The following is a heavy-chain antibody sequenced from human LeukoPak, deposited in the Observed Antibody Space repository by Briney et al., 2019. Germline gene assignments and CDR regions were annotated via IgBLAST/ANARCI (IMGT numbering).Heavy chain of an antibody. J-gene: IGHJ4*02. CDR2: IYYSGST. CDR3: AGEWGDCSGGSCYEY. Sequence: PSETLSLTCTVSGFSIRSYYWSWIRQHPGKGLEWIGYIYYSGSTYYNPSLKSRVTISVGTSKNQFSLKLSSVTAADTAVYYCAGEWGDCSGGSCYEYWGQGTLVTVSS. CDR1: GFSIRSYY. V-gene: IGHV4-59*06. D-gene: IGHD2-15*01.